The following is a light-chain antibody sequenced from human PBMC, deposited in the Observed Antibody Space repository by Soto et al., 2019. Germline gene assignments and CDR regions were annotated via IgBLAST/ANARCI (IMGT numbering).Light chain of an antibody. J-gene: IGKJ1*01. CDR3: QQRSNWPRGT. Sequence: EIVLTQSPATLSLSPGERATLSCRASQSVSSYLAWYQQKPGQAPRLLIYDASNRATGIPARFSGSGSGTAFTPTISSLEPEDFPVYYCQQRSNWPRGTFGQGTKVEIK. CDR1: QSVSSY. CDR2: DAS. V-gene: IGKV3-11*01.